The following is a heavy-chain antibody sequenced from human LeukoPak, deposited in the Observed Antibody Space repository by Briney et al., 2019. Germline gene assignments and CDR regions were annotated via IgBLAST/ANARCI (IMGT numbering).Heavy chain of an antibody. CDR2: IYTSGST. Sequence: SSETLSLTCTVSGGSISSYYWSWIRQPAGKGLEWIGRIYTSGSTNYNPSLKSRVTMSVDTSKNQFSLKLSSVTAADTAVYYCASTPPLSSTSSWFDPWGQGTLVTVSS. D-gene: IGHD5/OR15-5a*01. CDR1: GGSISSYY. J-gene: IGHJ5*02. V-gene: IGHV4-4*07. CDR3: ASTPPLSSTSSWFDP.